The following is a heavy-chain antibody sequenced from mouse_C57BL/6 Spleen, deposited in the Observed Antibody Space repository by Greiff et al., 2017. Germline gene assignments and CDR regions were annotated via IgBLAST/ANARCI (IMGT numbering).Heavy chain of an antibody. D-gene: IGHD2-4*01. Sequence: QVHVKQPGAELVRPGSSVKLSCKASGYTFTSYWMHWVKQRPIQGLEWIGNIDPSDSETHYNQKFKDKATLTVDKSSSTAYMQLSSLTSEDSAVYYCARLYDYAGYFDYWGQGTTLTVSS. CDR3: ARLYDYAGYFDY. CDR2: IDPSDSET. CDR1: GYTFTSYW. V-gene: IGHV1-52*01. J-gene: IGHJ2*01.